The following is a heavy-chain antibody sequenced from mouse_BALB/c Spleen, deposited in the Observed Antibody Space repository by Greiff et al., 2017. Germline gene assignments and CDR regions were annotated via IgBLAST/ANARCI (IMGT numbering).Heavy chain of an antibody. V-gene: IGHV7-1*02. D-gene: IGHD2-14*01. CDR2: SRNKANDYTT. Sequence: EVNVVESGGGLVQPGGSLRLSCATSGFTFSDFYMEWVRQPPGKRLEWIAASRNKANDYTTEYSASVKGRFIVSRDTSQSILYLQMNALRAEDTAVYCCARDRYDGGLYYAMDYWGQGTSVTVSS. CDR1: GFTFSDFY. J-gene: IGHJ4*01. CDR3: ARDRYDGGLYYAMDY.